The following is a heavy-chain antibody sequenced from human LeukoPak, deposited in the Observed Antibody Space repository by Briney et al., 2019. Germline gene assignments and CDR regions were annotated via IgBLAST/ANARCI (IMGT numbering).Heavy chain of an antibody. D-gene: IGHD3-9*01. CDR3: ARYRPGGDDILTGYYRADWFDP. CDR2: ISAYNGNT. Sequence: ASVKVSCKTSGYTFTSYAISWVRQAPGQGLEWMGWISAYNGNTKYAQKLQGRVTMTRDTSTSTAYMELRSLRSDDTAVYYCARYRPGGDDILTGYYRADWFDPWGQGTLVTVSS. V-gene: IGHV1-18*04. CDR1: GYTFTSYA. J-gene: IGHJ5*02.